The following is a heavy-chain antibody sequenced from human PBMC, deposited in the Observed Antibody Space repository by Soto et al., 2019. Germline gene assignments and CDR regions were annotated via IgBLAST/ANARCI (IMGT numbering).Heavy chain of an antibody. V-gene: IGHV1-2*04. CDR1: GSTFAGSY. D-gene: IGHD2-15*01. CDR3: ARDNTAATPAYSYSHGMEV. J-gene: IGHJ6*02. Sequence: GASATLYFTSAGSTFAGSYMHLLIQAPGQGLEWMGWINPNSGGTNYAQKFQGWVTMPRDTSISTAYMELRRLRSDDTAVYYCARDNTAATPAYSYSHGMEVWGQGTTGNV. CDR2: INPNSGGT.